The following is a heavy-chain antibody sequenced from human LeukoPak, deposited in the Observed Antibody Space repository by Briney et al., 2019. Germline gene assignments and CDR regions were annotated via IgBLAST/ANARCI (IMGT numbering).Heavy chain of an antibody. CDR3: AKDSGFDYMDS. D-gene: IGHD5-12*01. CDR2: ITGLGYST. V-gene: IGHV3-23*01. Sequence: GGSLRLSCEASGFSFSDYAMTWVRQAPGKGLEWVSSITGLGYSTFYADSVKGRFIISRDNSKKTFYLQMNSLRVEDTATYFCAKDSGFDYMDSWGQGTLVTVS. J-gene: IGHJ4*02. CDR1: GFSFSDYA.